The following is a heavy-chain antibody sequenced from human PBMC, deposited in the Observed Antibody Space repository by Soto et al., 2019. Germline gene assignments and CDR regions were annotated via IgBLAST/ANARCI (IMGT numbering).Heavy chain of an antibody. CDR1: GYTFTNYY. V-gene: IGHV1-2*06. J-gene: IGHJ4*02. CDR2: INPNTGGT. CDR3: ARQLAYCGGDCYTEPIDY. Sequence: ASVKVSCKASGYTFTNYYVLWVRQAPGQGXEWVGRINPNTGGTNYAQKFQDRVTMTGDTSITTAYMELSRLRSDDTAVYYCARQLAYCGGDCYTEPIDYWGQGTQVTVSS. D-gene: IGHD2-21*02.